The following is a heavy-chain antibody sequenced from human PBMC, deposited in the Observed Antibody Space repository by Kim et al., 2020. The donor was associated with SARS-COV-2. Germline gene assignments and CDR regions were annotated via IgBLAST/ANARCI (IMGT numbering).Heavy chain of an antibody. CDR3: AKELSRLLWFGELYYYGMDV. CDR1: GFTFSSYA. V-gene: IGHV3-23*03. CDR2: IYSGGSST. J-gene: IGHJ6*02. Sequence: GGSLRLSCAASGFTFSSYAMSWVRQAPGKGLEWVSVIYSGGSSTYYADSVKGRFTISRDNSKNTLYLQMNSLRAEDTAVYYCAKELSRLLWFGELYYYGMDVWGQGTTVTVSS. D-gene: IGHD3-10*01.